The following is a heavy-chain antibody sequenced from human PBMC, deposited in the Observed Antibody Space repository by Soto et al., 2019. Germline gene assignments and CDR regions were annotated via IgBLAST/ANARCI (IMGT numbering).Heavy chain of an antibody. J-gene: IGHJ6*02. CDR1: GGSISSYY. V-gene: IGHV4-59*08. CDR2: VHHSWAS. Sequence: QVQLQESGPGLVKPSETLSLSCTVSGGSISSYYWSWFRQSPGKRMEWIGYVHHSWASSYNPSLQSRVAISLDTSKSQFSLKVTSVTATDTAVYYCARQGLGPLHGLVDVWGQGTTVTVSS. D-gene: IGHD3-16*01. CDR3: ARQGLGPLHGLVDV.